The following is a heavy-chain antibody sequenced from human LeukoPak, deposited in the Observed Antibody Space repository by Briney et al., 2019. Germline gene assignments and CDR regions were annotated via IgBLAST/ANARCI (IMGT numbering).Heavy chain of an antibody. CDR2: MNPNSGNT. J-gene: IGHJ6*03. V-gene: IGHV1-8*03. CDR1: GGTFSSYA. Sequence: GASVKVSCKASGGTFSSYAISWVRQAPGQGLEWMGWMNPNSGNTGYAQKFQGRVTITRNTSISTAYMELSSLRSEDTAVYYCARAETYYDFWSGLAYYYYMDVWGKGTTVTVSS. D-gene: IGHD3-3*01. CDR3: ARAETYYDFWSGLAYYYYMDV.